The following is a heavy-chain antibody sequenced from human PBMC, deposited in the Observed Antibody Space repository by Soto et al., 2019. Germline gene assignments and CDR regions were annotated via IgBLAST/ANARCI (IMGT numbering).Heavy chain of an antibody. D-gene: IGHD3-3*01. Sequence: QVQLQESGPGLVKPSETLSLTCTVSGGSISSYYWSWIRQPPGKGLEWIGYIYSSGSTNYNPSLKSRVTQSVNTPKNQSSLKLSSVTAAYSAVDYWARHEWRDGDNHVNFYYYGMDVWGQGTTVTVSS. J-gene: IGHJ6*02. CDR2: IYSSGST. CDR3: ARHEWRDGDNHVNFYYYGMDV. CDR1: GGSISSYY. V-gene: IGHV4-59*08.